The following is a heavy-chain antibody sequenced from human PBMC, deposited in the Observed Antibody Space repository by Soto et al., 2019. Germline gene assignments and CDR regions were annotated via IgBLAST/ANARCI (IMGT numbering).Heavy chain of an antibody. J-gene: IGHJ3*02. CDR2: INPNSGGT. V-gene: IGHV1-2*04. CDR1: GYTFTGYY. CDR3: AKSRTYDSSGYYQTYDAFDI. D-gene: IGHD3-22*01. Sequence: ASVKVSCKASGYTFTGYYMHWVRQAPGQGLEWMGWINPNSGGTNYAQKLQGWVTMTRDTSISTAYMELSRLRSDDTAVYYCAKSRTYDSSGYYQTYDAFDIWGQGTMVTVSS.